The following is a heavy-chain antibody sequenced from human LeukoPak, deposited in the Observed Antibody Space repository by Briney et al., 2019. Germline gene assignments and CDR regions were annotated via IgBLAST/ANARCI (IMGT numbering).Heavy chain of an antibody. CDR2: MDYSGST. Sequence: SETLSLTCTVSGGSVSSGGYYWNWIRQPPGKGLEWIGYMDYSGSTNYNPSLESRVTISVDTSKNQFSLKLSSVTAADTAVYYCARDQDWDLHPLRYFDYWGQGTLVTVSS. CDR3: ARDQDWDLHPLRYFDY. D-gene: IGHD1-26*01. J-gene: IGHJ4*02. V-gene: IGHV4-61*08. CDR1: GGSVSSGGYY.